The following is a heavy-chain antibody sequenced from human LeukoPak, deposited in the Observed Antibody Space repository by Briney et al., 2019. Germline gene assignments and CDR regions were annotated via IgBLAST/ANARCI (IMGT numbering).Heavy chain of an antibody. CDR1: GYSISSGYY. J-gene: IGHJ5*02. V-gene: IGHV4-38-2*02. Sequence: PSETLSLTCTVSGYSISSGYYWGWIRQPPGKGLEWIGSIYHSGSTYYNPSLKSRVTISVDTSKNQFSLKLSSVTAADTAVYYCARESSPLSGSYRKGFWFDPWGQGTLVTVSS. CDR2: IYHSGST. D-gene: IGHD1-26*01. CDR3: ARESSPLSGSYRKGFWFDP.